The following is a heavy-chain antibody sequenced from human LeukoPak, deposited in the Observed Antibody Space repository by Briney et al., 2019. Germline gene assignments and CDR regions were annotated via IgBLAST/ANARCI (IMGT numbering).Heavy chain of an antibody. CDR2: LYSDGNT. CDR3: ARDKRSDWLDP. Sequence: PGGSLRLSCAASGFTFSSYSMNWVRQAPGKGLEWVSVLYSDGNTFYADSVKGRFSISRDKISNTVFLRMNSLRGEDTAVYYCARDKRSDWLDPWGQGTLVTVSS. CDR1: GFTFSSYS. V-gene: IGHV3-66*01. J-gene: IGHJ5*02.